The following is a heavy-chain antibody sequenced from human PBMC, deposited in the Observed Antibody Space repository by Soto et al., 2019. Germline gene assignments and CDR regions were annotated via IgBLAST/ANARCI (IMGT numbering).Heavy chain of an antibody. CDR1: GYTLNGYA. V-gene: IGHV1-3*05. CDR2: INAGNGNT. D-gene: IGHD6-19*01. CDR3: ARAVAVPADFDY. Sequence: QVQLVQSGAEEKKPGASVKVSCKASGYTLNGYAMHWVRQAPGQRLEWMGWINAGNGNTKYSQKFQGRVTITRDTSASTAYMELSSLRSEDTAVYYCARAVAVPADFDYWGQGTLVTVSS. J-gene: IGHJ4*02.